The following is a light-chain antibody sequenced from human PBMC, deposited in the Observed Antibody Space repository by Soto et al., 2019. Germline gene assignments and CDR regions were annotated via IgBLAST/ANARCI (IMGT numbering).Light chain of an antibody. CDR1: QSISRY. CDR3: QQYDDLPIT. J-gene: IGKJ5*01. CDR2: DAS. V-gene: IGKV1-33*01. Sequence: DIQMTQSPSSLSASVGDRVTITCRASQSISRYLSWYQQKPGKAPKLLIYDASNLQTGVPSRFSGRGSGTDFTFTISSLQPDDSGTYYCQQYDDLPITFGQGTRLEIK.